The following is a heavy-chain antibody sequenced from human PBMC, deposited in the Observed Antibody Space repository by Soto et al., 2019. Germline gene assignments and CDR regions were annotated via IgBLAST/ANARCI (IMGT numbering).Heavy chain of an antibody. Sequence: ASVKVSCKASGYTFTSYFMHWVRQAPGQGLEWMGWINPYSGGSDYAQSFQGRVTMTRDTSISTVYMELSRLRFDDTAVYYCARVIRGAYYNSPLDTWGQGTVVTVSS. J-gene: IGHJ5*02. CDR1: GYTFTSYF. CDR3: ARVIRGAYYNSPLDT. D-gene: IGHD3-10*01. V-gene: IGHV1-2*02. CDR2: INPYSGGS.